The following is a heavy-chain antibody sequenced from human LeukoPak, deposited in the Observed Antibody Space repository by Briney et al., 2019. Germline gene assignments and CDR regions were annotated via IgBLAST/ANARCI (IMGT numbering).Heavy chain of an antibody. D-gene: IGHD3-10*01. CDR2: VNVKGRST. J-gene: IGHJ4*02. Sequence: GGSLRLSCAASGFTCSSYWMHRVRQAPWMGLVWVSRVNVKGRSTNYAAPVKGRFIISTDTATNTVYLQLNSMRAEDTAVYFCARGPQHSYGSGTNYDGVFDNWGQGTLVTVAS. CDR1: GFTCSSYW. CDR3: ARGPQHSYGSGTNYDGVFDN. V-gene: IGHV3-74*01.